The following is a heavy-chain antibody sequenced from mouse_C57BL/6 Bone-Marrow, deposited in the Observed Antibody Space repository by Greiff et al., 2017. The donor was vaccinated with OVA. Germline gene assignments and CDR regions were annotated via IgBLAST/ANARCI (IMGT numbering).Heavy chain of an antibody. D-gene: IGHD2-5*01. CDR2: IDPSDSYT. V-gene: IGHV1-59*01. J-gene: IGHJ4*01. Sequence: QVQLKESGAELVRPGTSVKLSCKASGYTFTSYWMHWVKQRPGQGLEWIGVIDPSDSYTNYNQKFKGKATLTVDTSSSTAYMQLSSLTSEDSAVYYCARNYSNYDAMDYWGQGTSVTVSS. CDR3: ARNYSNYDAMDY. CDR1: GYTFTSYW.